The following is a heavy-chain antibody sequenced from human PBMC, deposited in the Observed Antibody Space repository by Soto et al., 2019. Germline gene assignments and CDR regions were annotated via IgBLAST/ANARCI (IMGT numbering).Heavy chain of an antibody. CDR2: IYHSGST. CDR3: ARGAEAYNYHGFDV. V-gene: IGHV4-38-2*01. Sequence: PSENLSLTCAVSGFPISSDYYWGWIRQSPGRGLEWIANIYHSGSTYYNPSLKSRVSMSVDKSKNQFSLNLYSVTAADTAVYYCARGAEAYNYHGFDVCGQGTTVT. CDR1: GFPISSDYY. D-gene: IGHD2-21*01. J-gene: IGHJ6*02.